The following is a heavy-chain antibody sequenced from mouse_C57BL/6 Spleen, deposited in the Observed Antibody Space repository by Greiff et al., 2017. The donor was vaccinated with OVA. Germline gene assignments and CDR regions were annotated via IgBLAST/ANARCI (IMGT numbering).Heavy chain of an antibody. V-gene: IGHV5-17*01. D-gene: IGHD2-5*01. CDR1: GFTFSDYG. Sequence: EVQRVESGGGLVKPGGSLKLSCAASGFTFSDYGMHWVRQAPEKGLEWVAYISSGSSTIYYADTVKGRFTISRDNAKNTLFLQMTRLRSEDTAMYYCARSNFWYFDVWGTGTTVTVAS. CDR3: ARSNFWYFDV. CDR2: ISSGSSTI. J-gene: IGHJ1*03.